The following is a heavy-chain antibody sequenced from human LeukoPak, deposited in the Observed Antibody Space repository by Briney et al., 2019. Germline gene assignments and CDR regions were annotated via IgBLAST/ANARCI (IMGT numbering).Heavy chain of an antibody. V-gene: IGHV4-59*01. CDR1: GGSFSSYY. J-gene: IGHJ4*02. CDR3: AREGYSSGWYGATDY. CDR2: IYYSGST. Sequence: PSETLSLTCAVYGGSFSSYYWSWIRQPPGKGLEWIGYIYYSGSTNYNPSLKSRVTISVDTSKNQFSLKLSSVTAADTAVYYCAREGYSSGWYGATDYWGQGTLVTVSS. D-gene: IGHD6-19*01.